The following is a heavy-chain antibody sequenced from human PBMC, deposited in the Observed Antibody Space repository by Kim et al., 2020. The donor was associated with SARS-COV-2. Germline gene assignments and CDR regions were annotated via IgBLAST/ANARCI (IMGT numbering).Heavy chain of an antibody. CDR3: ATENYYDSSGYDYWYFDL. CDR2: IKQDGSEK. V-gene: IGHV3-7*03. J-gene: IGHJ2*01. CDR1: GFTFSSYW. Sequence: GGSLRLSCAASGFTFSSYWMSWVRQAPGKGLEWVANIKQDGSEKYYVDSVKGRFTISRDSAKNSLYLQMNSLRAEDTAVYYCATENYYDSSGYDYWYFDLWGRGTLVTVSS. D-gene: IGHD3-22*01.